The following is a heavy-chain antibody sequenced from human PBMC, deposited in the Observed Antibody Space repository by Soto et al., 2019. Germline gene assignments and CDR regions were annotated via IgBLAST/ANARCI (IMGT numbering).Heavy chain of an antibody. CDR1: GGSISSGGYY. D-gene: IGHD2-2*01. V-gene: IGHV4-61*08. CDR3: ARLPDCSSTSCYEFDY. CDR2: IYYSGST. J-gene: IGHJ4*02. Sequence: PSETLSLTCAVSGGSISSGGYYWSWIRQPPGKGLEWIGYIYYSGSTNYNPSLKSRVTISVDTSKNQFSLKLSSVTAADTAVYYCARLPDCSSTSCYEFDYWGQGTLVTVSS.